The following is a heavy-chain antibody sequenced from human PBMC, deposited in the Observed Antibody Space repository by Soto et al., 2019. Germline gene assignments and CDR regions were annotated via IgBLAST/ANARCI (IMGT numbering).Heavy chain of an antibody. V-gene: IGHV4-34*01. J-gene: IGHJ5*02. Sequence: SETLSLTCAVYGGSFSGYYWSWIRQPPGKGLEWIGEINHSGSTNYNPSLKSRVTISVDTSKNQFSLKLSSVTAADTAVYYCARSAGIAAAGSGWFDPWGQGTLVTVSS. D-gene: IGHD6-13*01. CDR2: INHSGST. CDR3: ARSAGIAAAGSGWFDP. CDR1: GGSFSGYY.